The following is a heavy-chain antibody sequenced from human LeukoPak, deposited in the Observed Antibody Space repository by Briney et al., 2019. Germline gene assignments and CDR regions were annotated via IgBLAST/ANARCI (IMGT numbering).Heavy chain of an antibody. CDR3: ARAYSSGWYVVDY. CDR2: IKQDGSEK. J-gene: IGHJ4*02. Sequence: GGSLRLSCTASGLTLSNYWMIWVRQAPGKGLQWVAKIKQDGSEKYYVDSVKGRFTISRDNAENSLYLQMNSLRVEDTAVYYCARAYSSGWYVVDYWGQGTLVTVSS. V-gene: IGHV3-7*03. D-gene: IGHD6-19*01. CDR1: GLTLSNYW.